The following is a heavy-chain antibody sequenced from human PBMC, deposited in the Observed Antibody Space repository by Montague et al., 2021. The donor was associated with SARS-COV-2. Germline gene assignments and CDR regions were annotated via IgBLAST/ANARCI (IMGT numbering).Heavy chain of an antibody. Sequence: TLSLTCTVSGGSISSGGYYWSWIRQHPGKGLEWIGYIYYSGSTYYNPSLKSRVTISVDTSKNQFSLKLSSVTAANTAVYYCARDGRRTTVTPRGVITLHYFDYWDQGTLVTVSS. CDR1: GGSISSGGYY. J-gene: IGHJ4*02. D-gene: IGHD4-17*01. CDR2: IYYSGST. V-gene: IGHV4-31*03. CDR3: ARDGRRTTVTPRGVITLHYFDY.